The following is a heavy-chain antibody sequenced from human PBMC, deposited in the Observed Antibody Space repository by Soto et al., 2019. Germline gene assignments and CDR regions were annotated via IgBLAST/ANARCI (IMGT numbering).Heavy chain of an antibody. Sequence: GGSLRLSCAASGFTFSSCAKSWVRQAPGKGLEWVSGISASGGSTYYAESVRGRFTISRDNSKNTLYLQMNTLRVDDTAVYYCAKDRHRSGSPHPFDYWGQGTLVTVSS. V-gene: IGHV3-23*01. D-gene: IGHD3-22*01. CDR3: AKDRHRSGSPHPFDY. J-gene: IGHJ4*02. CDR1: GFTFSSCA. CDR2: ISASGGST.